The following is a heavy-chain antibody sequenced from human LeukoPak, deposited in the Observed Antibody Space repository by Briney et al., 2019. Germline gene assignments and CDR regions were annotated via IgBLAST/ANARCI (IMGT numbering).Heavy chain of an antibody. CDR2: IRSKAYGGTT. D-gene: IGHD3-22*01. CDR1: GFTFGDYA. CDR3: TRVVHYYDSSGYGYYFDY. V-gene: IGHV3-49*04. J-gene: IGHJ4*02. Sequence: GGSLRLSCTASGFTFGDYAMSWVRQAPGKGLEWVGFIRSKAYGGTTEYAASVKGRFTISRDDSTSIAYLQMNSLKTEDTAVYYCTRVVHYYDSSGYGYYFDYWGQGTLVTVSS.